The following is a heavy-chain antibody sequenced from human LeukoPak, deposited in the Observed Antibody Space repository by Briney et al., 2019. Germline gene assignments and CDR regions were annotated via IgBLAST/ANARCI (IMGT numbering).Heavy chain of an antibody. J-gene: IGHJ4*02. Sequence: GGSLRLSCAASGFTFSSYAMSWVRQAPGKGLEWVSYISDTSATIYYADSVKGRFTISRDNARNSLYLQMSSLRVEDTAVYYCARDTRWELEDFWGQGTLVTVSS. CDR2: ISDTSATI. V-gene: IGHV3-48*01. D-gene: IGHD1-26*01. CDR3: ARDTRWELEDF. CDR1: GFTFSSYA.